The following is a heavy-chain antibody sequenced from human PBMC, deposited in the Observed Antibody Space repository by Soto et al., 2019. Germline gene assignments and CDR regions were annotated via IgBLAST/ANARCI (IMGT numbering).Heavy chain of an antibody. D-gene: IGHD3-9*01. CDR2: ISAYNGKT. CDR3: ATATYYYDILTGTRECNWFDP. J-gene: IGHJ5*02. CDR1: GYTFTSYG. Sequence: ASVKVSCKASGYTFTSYGLRWVRQAHGKGLEWMGWISAYNGKTNYAQKLQGRVTMTTDTSTDTAYMELSSLRSEDTAVYYCATATYYYDILTGTRECNWFDPWGQGTLVTVSS. V-gene: IGHV1-18*01.